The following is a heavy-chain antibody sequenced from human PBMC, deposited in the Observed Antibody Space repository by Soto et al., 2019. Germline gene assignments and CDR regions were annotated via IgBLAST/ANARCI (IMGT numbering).Heavy chain of an antibody. CDR2: ISGSGGST. D-gene: IGHD5-12*01. CDR3: AKGGSGYDSWWGYFDY. V-gene: IGHV3-23*01. CDR1: GFTFSSYA. Sequence: EVQLLESGGGLVQPGGSLRLSCAASGFTFSSYAMSWVRQAPGKGLEWVSAISGSGGSTYYADSVKGRFTISRDNSKNMLYLQMNSLRAEDTAVYYCAKGGSGYDSWWGYFDYWGQGTLVTVSS. J-gene: IGHJ4*02.